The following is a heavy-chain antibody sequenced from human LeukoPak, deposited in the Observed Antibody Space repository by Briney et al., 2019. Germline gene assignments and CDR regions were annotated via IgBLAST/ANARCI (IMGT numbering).Heavy chain of an antibody. V-gene: IGHV3-23*01. CDR2: IGGRDGGT. CDR1: GFTFSSYA. CDR3: AKLGYCSGGSCYRWLDP. J-gene: IGHJ5*02. Sequence: PGGSLRLSCAASGFTFSSYAMSWVRHAPGKGLEWVSTIGGRDGGTYYADSVKGRFTASRDNSKDTLYLQVNSLRAEDTAVYYCAKLGYCSGGSCYRWLDPWGQGTLVTVSS. D-gene: IGHD2-15*01.